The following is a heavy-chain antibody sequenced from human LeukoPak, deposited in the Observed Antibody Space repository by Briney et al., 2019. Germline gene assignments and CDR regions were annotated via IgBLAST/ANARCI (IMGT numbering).Heavy chain of an antibody. CDR2: ISGSGGST. CDR3: AKGLPNDYFSKDAFDI. D-gene: IGHD2/OR15-2a*01. CDR1: GLAVTSSY. J-gene: IGHJ3*02. V-gene: IGHV3-23*01. Sequence: GGSLRLSCLVSGLAVTSSYLSWVRQPPGKGLEWVSAISGSGGSTYYADSVKGRFTISRDNSKNTLYLQMNSLRAEDTAVYYCAKGLPNDYFSKDAFDIWGQGTMVTVSS.